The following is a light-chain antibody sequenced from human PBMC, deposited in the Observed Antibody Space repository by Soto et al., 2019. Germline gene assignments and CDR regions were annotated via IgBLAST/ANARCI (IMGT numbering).Light chain of an antibody. CDR3: LKHNSYPLGYT. CDR1: QGISNY. CDR2: AAS. V-gene: IGKV1-17*03. Sequence: DIQMTQSPSAMSASGVDRVTITCRASQGISNYLAWFQQKPGKVPKRLIYAASSLQSGVPSRFSGSGSGTEFTLTISSLQPEDFATYYCLKHNSYPLGYTFGQGTKLEIK. J-gene: IGKJ2*01.